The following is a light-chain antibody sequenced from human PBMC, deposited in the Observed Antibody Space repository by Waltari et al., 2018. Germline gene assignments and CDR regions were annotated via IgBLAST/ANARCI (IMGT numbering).Light chain of an antibody. CDR1: QSIGTW. CDR2: KAS. Sequence: DIQMTQSPSTLSASVGDRVTITCRASQSIGTWLAWYQQKPGKAPNLMIYKASNLQSGVPSRFSGSGSGTEFTLTISSLQPDDFATYYCQQYYSWTFGQGTKVEIK. V-gene: IGKV1-5*03. J-gene: IGKJ1*01. CDR3: QQYYSWT.